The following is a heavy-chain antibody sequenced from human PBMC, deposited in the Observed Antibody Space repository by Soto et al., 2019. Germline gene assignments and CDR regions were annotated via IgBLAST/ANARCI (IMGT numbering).Heavy chain of an antibody. J-gene: IGHJ6*03. CDR3: ARGRHSGSWGGFNYYMDV. V-gene: IGHV1-69*02. Sequence: QVQLVQSGAEVKKPGSSVKVSCKASGGTFSSYTISWVRQAPGQGLEWMGRIIPILGIANYAQKFQGRVTITAGKSTSTAYMELRSLRSEDTAVYYCARGRHSGSWGGFNYYMDVWGKGTTVTVSS. CDR2: IIPILGIA. D-gene: IGHD6-13*01. CDR1: GGTFSSYT.